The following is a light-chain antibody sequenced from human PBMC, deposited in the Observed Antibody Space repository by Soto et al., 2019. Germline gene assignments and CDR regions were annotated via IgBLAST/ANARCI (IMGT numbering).Light chain of an antibody. CDR2: SND. CDR3: ATWDDSLRGVV. Sequence: QSVLTQPPSASGTPGQWVTISCSGSSSNIETNDIYWHQQVPGSAPKLLIYSNDQRPSGVPDRFSASKSGTSASLAISGLRSEDEAEYFCATWDDSLRGVVFGGGTKSPS. CDR1: SSNIETND. V-gene: IGLV1-47*02. J-gene: IGLJ2*01.